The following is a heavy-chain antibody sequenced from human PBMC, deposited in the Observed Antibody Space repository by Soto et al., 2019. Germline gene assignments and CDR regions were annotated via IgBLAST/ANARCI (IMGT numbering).Heavy chain of an antibody. CDR1: GYTFISYD. V-gene: IGHV1-8*01. Sequence: QVQLVQSGAEVKKPGASVKVSCKASGYTFISYDINWVRQATGQGLEWMGWMNPNSGNTGYAQKFQGRVTMTRNTSISTAYLELSSLTSEDTAVYYCARAQCVSTSRSGILWFDPWGQGTLVTVSS. J-gene: IGHJ5*02. CDR3: ARAQCVSTSRSGILWFDP. CDR2: MNPNSGNT. D-gene: IGHD2-2*01.